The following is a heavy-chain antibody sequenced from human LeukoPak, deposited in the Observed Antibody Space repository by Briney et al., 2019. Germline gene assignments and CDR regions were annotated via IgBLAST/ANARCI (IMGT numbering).Heavy chain of an antibody. CDR3: AKEGGLGYCSTTSCAFAH. J-gene: IGHJ4*02. V-gene: IGHV3-53*01. Sequence: GGSLRLSCAGSGFSVSDNYMTWVRQAPGKGPEWVSVTYSGGTTYYADSVEGRFTISRDSAKNTLCLQMNSLRTEDTAVYYCAKEGGLGYCSTTSCAFAHWGRGTLVTVSS. CDR2: TYSGGTT. D-gene: IGHD2-2*01. CDR1: GFSVSDNY.